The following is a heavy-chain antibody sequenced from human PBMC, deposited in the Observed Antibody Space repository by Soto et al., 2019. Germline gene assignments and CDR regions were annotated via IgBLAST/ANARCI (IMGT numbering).Heavy chain of an antibody. CDR3: ARDGLRTIFGVVMPYYYGMDV. CDR1: GFTFSSYG. D-gene: IGHD3-3*01. Sequence: GGSLRLSCAASGFTFSSYGMHWVRQAPGKGLEWVAVIWYDGSNKYYADSVKGRFTISRDNSKNTLYLQMNSLRAEDTAVYYCARDGLRTIFGVVMPYYYGMDVWCQGTTVTVSS. V-gene: IGHV3-33*01. CDR2: IWYDGSNK. J-gene: IGHJ6*02.